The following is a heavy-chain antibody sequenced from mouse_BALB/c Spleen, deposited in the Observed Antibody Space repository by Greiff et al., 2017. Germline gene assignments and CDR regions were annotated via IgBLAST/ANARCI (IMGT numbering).Heavy chain of an antibody. V-gene: IGHV3-2*02. CDR2: ISYSGST. CDR3: ARLHY. CDR1: GYSITSDYA. J-gene: IGHJ2*01. Sequence: EVKLQESGPGLVKPSQSLSLTCTVTGYSITSDYAWNWIRQFPGNKLEWMGYISYSGSTSYNPSLKSRISITRDTSKNQFFLQLNSVTTEDTATYYCARLHYWGQGTTLTVSS.